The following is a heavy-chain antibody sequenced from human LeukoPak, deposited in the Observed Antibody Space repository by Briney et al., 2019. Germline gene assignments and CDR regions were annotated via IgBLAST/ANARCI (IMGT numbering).Heavy chain of an antibody. CDR3: ARAGSGTKGIDY. CDR1: GFTFSSYS. CDR2: ISSSSSYI. J-gene: IGHJ4*02. D-gene: IGHD3-10*01. V-gene: IGHV3-21*01. Sequence: GGSLRLSCAASGFTFSSYSMNWVRQAPGKGLEWVSSISSSSSYIYYADSVKGRFTISRDNAKNSLYLQMNSLRAEDTAVYYCARAGSGTKGIDYWGQGTLVTVSS.